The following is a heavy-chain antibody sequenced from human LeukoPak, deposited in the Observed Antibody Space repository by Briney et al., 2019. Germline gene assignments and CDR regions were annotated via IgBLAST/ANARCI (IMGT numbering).Heavy chain of an antibody. CDR2: IYPGDSDT. D-gene: IGHD6-13*01. V-gene: IGHV5-51*01. J-gene: IGHJ4*02. Sequence: GESLKISCKGSGYSFNSYWIGWVRQMPGKGLEWMGIIYPGDSDTRYSPSFQGQVTISADKSISTAYLQWSSLEASDTAIYYCARHVLAAAGTEPFDYWGQGTLVTVSS. CDR3: ARHVLAAAGTEPFDY. CDR1: GYSFNSYW.